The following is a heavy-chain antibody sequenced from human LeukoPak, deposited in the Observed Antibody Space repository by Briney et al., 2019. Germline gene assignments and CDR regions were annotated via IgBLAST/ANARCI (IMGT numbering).Heavy chain of an antibody. J-gene: IGHJ4*02. CDR3: ASHYYDSSGYYNYFDY. CDR1: GGSISSYY. Sequence: SSETLSLTCTVSGGSISSYYWSWIRQPAGKGLEWIGRIYTSGSTNYNPSLKSRVTMSVDTSKNQFSLKLSSLTAADTAVYYCASHYYDSSGYYNYFDYWGQGTLVTVSS. CDR2: IYTSGST. V-gene: IGHV4-4*07. D-gene: IGHD3-22*01.